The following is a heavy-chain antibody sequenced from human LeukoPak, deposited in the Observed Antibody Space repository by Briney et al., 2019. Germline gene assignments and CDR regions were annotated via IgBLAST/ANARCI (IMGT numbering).Heavy chain of an antibody. J-gene: IGHJ4*02. Sequence: GGSLRLSCAASGFTFSSYGMHWVRQAPGKGLEWVAVIWYDGSNKYYADSVKGRLTISRDNSKNTLYLQMNSLRAEDTAVYYCARAYYDSALYYFDYWGQGTLVTVSS. CDR1: GFTFSSYG. D-gene: IGHD3-22*01. CDR2: IWYDGSNK. CDR3: ARAYYDSALYYFDY. V-gene: IGHV3-33*01.